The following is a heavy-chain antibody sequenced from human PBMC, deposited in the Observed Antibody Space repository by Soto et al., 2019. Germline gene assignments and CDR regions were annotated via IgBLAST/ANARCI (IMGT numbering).Heavy chain of an antibody. J-gene: IGHJ5*02. CDR2: INPKSGGT. V-gene: IGHV1-2*02. D-gene: IGHD3-10*01. CDR1: GYTFTGYY. CDR3: ARDAISMVRGTNNWFDP. Sequence: ASVKVSCKAAGYTFTGYYMHWVRQAPGQGLEWMGWINPKSGGTNYAQKFQGRVTMTRDTSISTAYMGLSRLRSDDTAVYYCARDAISMVRGTNNWFDPWGQGTLVTVSS.